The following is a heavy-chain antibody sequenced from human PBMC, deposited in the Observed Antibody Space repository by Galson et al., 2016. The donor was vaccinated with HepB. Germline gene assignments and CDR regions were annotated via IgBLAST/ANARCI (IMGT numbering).Heavy chain of an antibody. V-gene: IGHV3-30*18. CDR2: ISYDRSNK. CDR1: GSTFSTYG. D-gene: IGHD3-22*01. J-gene: IGHJ4*02. CDR3: AKDYSGYYFDGTGYYNAFDY. Sequence: SLRLSCAASGSTFSTYGMHWVRQAPGKGLEWVAVISYDRSNKNYAASVKGRFTISRDNSKNTLYLEMTSLREEDTAVYYCAKDYSGYYFDGTGYYNAFDYWGQGTLVTVSS.